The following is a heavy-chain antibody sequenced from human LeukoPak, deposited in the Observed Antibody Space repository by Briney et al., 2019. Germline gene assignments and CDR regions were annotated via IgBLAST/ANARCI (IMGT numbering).Heavy chain of an antibody. CDR1: GFPFIEYS. CDR3: ARDHNYAFDN. J-gene: IGHJ4*02. D-gene: IGHD1-1*01. Sequence: GGSLRLSCTASGFPFIEYSMNWIRQAPGKGLEWISYIGIDSGNTKYADSVRGRFTISADRAQNSLYLQMDSLRVEDTAVYYCARDHNYAFDNWGQGTLVSVAS. V-gene: IGHV3-11*06. CDR2: IGIDSGNT.